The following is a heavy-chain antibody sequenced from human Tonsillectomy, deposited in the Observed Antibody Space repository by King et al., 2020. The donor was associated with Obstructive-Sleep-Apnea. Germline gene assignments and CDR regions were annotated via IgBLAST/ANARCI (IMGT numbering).Heavy chain of an antibody. V-gene: IGHV4-59*08. D-gene: IGHD1-1*01. CDR2: IHSLGST. CDR3: ARTGTAFFDY. Sequence: QLQASGPGLVPPSETLSLTCTVSGDSLSHFYWSWIRQPPGKGLEWVGYIHSLGSTNYNPSLKSRVTISVATSKNQVSLRLKSVTAADTAVYYCARTGTAFFDYWGQGTLVTVSS. J-gene: IGHJ4*02. CDR1: GDSLSHFY.